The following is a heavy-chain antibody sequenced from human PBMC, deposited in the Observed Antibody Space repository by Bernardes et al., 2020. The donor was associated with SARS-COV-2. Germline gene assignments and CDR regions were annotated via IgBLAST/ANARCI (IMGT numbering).Heavy chain of an antibody. CDR2: IFHIGNT. Sequence: SETLSLTCTVSGGSISSANWWSWVHQPPGKGLEWIGEIFHIGNTKYNPSLEGRVTISLDKSKNQFSLKLKSLTAADTAVYYCAREEAIFGLDPLPYYFDYWGQGALVTVSS. CDR3: AREEAIFGLDPLPYYFDY. CDR1: GGSISSANW. V-gene: IGHV4-4*02. J-gene: IGHJ4*02. D-gene: IGHD3-3*01.